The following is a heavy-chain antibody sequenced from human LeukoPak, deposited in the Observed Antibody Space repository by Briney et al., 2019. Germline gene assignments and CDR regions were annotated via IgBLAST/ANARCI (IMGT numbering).Heavy chain of an antibody. Sequence: ASVKVSCKASGYTFTSYYMHWVRQAPGQGLEWMGIINPSGGSTSYAQKFQGRVTMTRDTSTSTVYMEPSSLRPEDTAVYYCARAGVNGMDVWGQGTTVTVSS. CDR3: ARAGVNGMDV. D-gene: IGHD4-23*01. CDR2: INPSGGST. V-gene: IGHV1-46*01. CDR1: GYTFTSYY. J-gene: IGHJ6*02.